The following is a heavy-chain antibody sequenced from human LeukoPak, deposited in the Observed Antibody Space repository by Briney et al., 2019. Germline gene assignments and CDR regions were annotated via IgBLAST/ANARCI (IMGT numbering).Heavy chain of an antibody. D-gene: IGHD3-16*01. CDR2: IYYSGST. CDR3: ARMGRGRDY. V-gene: IGHV4-39*07. CDR1: GGSISSSSYY. Sequence: SETLSLTCTVSGGSISSSSYYWGWIRQPPGKGLEWIGSIYYSGSTYYNPSLKSRVTIAVDTSKNQFSLKLSSVTAADTAVYYCARMGRGRDYWGQGTLVTVSS. J-gene: IGHJ4*02.